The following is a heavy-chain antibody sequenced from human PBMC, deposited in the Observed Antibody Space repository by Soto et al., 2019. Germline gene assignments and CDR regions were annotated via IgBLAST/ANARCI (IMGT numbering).Heavy chain of an antibody. CDR3: AKGLPVFYYRVDV. Sequence: PGGSLRLSCVASGFNFDDYAMHWVRQAPGKGLEWVSGIQWNSGNIAYADSVGGRFTISRDNAQNSLYLQLNSLRPEDTALYYCAKGLPVFYYRVDVWGRGTTVTVSS. CDR2: IQWNSGNI. CDR1: GFNFDDYA. J-gene: IGHJ6*02. V-gene: IGHV3-9*01. D-gene: IGHD4-17*01.